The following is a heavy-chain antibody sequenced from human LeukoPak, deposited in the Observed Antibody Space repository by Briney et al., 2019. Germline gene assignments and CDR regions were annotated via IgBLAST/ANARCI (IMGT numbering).Heavy chain of an antibody. CDR2: VSNSGDYI. CDR1: GFTFSSHW. J-gene: IGHJ4*02. V-gene: IGHV3-21*06. D-gene: IGHD2-8*01. CDR3: ARALIGYYFDY. Sequence: PGGSLRLSCAASGFTFSSHWMNWVRQAPGKGLEWVSSVSNSGDYIHYADSVKGRFTISRDNSKNSLYLQMNSLRAEDTAVYYCARALIGYYFDYWGQGTLVTVSS.